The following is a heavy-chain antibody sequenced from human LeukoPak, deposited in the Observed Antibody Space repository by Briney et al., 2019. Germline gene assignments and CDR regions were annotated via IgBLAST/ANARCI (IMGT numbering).Heavy chain of an antibody. V-gene: IGHV1-69*13. D-gene: IGHD3-9*01. J-gene: IGHJ5*02. CDR3: AREYDILTGYYPGWFDP. CDR1: GGTFSSYA. Sequence: GASVKVSCKASGGTFSSYAISWVRQAPGQGLEWMGGIIPIFGTANYAQKFQGRVTITADESTSTAYMELSSLRSEDTAVYYCAREYDILTGYYPGWFDPWGQGTLVTVSS. CDR2: IIPIFGTA.